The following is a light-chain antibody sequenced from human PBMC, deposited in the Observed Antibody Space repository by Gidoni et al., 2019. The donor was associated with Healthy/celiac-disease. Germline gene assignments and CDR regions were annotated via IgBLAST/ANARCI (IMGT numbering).Light chain of an antibody. V-gene: IGKV3-20*01. J-gene: IGKJ5*01. Sequence: EIVLTQSPGTLSLSPGERATLSCRASQSVSSSYLAWYQQKPGQAPRLLIYGASSMATGIPDRFSGSGSGTDFTLTISRLEPEDFEVYYCQQYGSSPLTFGQGTRLEIK. CDR2: GAS. CDR3: QQYGSSPLT. CDR1: QSVSSSY.